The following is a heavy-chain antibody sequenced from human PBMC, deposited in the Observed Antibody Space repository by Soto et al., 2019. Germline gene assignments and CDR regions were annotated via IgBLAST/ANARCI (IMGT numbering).Heavy chain of an antibody. J-gene: IGHJ4*02. V-gene: IGHV3-30*03. Sequence: QVQLVESGGGVVQPGRSLRLSCAASGLPFTSYGMQWVREGPDKGLEWVAIISYDGSDKYYADSVKGRFTISRDNSKNTLYLQINGLRPEDTALYYGVGGQYYFDYRGQGTLVIVSS. CDR1: GLPFTSYG. CDR3: VGGQYYFDY. D-gene: IGHD3-10*01. CDR2: ISYDGSDK.